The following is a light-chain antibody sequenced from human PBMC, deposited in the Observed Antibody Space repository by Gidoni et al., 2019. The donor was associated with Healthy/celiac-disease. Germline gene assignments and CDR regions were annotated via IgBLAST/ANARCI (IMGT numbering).Light chain of an antibody. CDR2: DVS. V-gene: IGLV2-11*01. J-gene: IGLJ2*01. Sequence: QSALTQPSSVSGSPGQSVTISCTGTSSDVGGYNYVSWYQQHPGKAPKLMIYDVSKRPSGVPDRFSGSKSGNTASLTISGLQAEDEADYYCCSYAGGHVFGGGTKLTVL. CDR1: SSDVGGYNY. CDR3: CSYAGGHV.